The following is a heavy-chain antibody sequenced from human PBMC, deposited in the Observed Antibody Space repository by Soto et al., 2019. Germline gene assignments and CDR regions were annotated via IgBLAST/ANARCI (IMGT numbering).Heavy chain of an antibody. CDR3: ARDGKRGYPFDY. CDR2: INGGSSYI. D-gene: IGHD1-1*01. Sequence: EVQLVESGGGLVQPGGSLRLSCAASGFTFSIYAMDWVRQAPGKGLEWLSYINGGSSYIFYADSVEGRFTISRDNAKNSRYWKMNSLSADDTAVYYSARDGKRGYPFDYWGKGPLVTVPP. V-gene: IGHV3-48*01. CDR1: GFTFSIYA. J-gene: IGHJ4*02.